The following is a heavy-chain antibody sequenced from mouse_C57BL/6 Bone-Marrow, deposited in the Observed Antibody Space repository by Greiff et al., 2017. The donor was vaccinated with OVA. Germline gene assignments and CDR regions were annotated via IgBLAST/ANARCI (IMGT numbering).Heavy chain of an antibody. D-gene: IGHD1-1*01. J-gene: IGHJ4*01. CDR2: INPNNGGT. Sequence: VQLQQSGPELVKPGASVKIPCKASGYTFTDYNMDWVKQSHGKSLEWIGDINPNNGGTIYNQKFKGKATLTVDKSSSTAYMELRSLTSEDTAVYYCARSEVVASPYAMDYWGQGTSVTVSS. V-gene: IGHV1-18*01. CDR3: ARSEVVASPYAMDY. CDR1: GYTFTDYN.